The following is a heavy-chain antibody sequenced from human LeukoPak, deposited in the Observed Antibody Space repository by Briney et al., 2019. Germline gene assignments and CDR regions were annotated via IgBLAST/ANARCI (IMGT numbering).Heavy chain of an antibody. CDR2: IIPIFGTA. D-gene: IGHD2-2*02. V-gene: IGHV1-69*13. J-gene: IGHJ3*02. CDR1: GGTFSSYA. Sequence: ASVKVSCKASGGTFSSYAISWVRQAPGQGLEWMGGIIPIFGTANYAQKFQGRVTITADESTSTAYMELSSLRSEDTAVYYCARDCSSTSCYSFDAFDIWGQGTIVTVSS. CDR3: ARDCSSTSCYSFDAFDI.